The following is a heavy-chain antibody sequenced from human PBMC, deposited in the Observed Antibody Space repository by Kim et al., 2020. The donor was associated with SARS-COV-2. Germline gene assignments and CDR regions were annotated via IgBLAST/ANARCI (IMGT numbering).Heavy chain of an antibody. Sequence: SETLSLTCTVSGGSISSGGYYWNWIRQHPGKGLEWIGYIYYSGSTYYNVSLKSRITISLDTSKNQFSLKLSSVTAVDTAVYYCAREVYGVKYGAGVYYFDYWGQGTLVTVSS. D-gene: IGHD4-17*01. CDR1: GGSISSGGYY. CDR2: IYYSGST. CDR3: AREVYGVKYGAGVYYFDY. J-gene: IGHJ4*02. V-gene: IGHV4-31*03.